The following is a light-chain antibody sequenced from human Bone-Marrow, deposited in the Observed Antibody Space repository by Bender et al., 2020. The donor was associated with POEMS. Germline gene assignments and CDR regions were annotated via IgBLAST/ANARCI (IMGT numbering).Light chain of an antibody. CDR3: QAWESYSVI. CDR2: QDT. Sequence: SYEVTQPPSAPVSPGQTASITCSGDDLGDKYVAWYQQKQGQSPVLVIYQDTKRPSGIPERFSGSNSGNTATLTISGTQAMDEADYYCQAWESYSVIFGGGTKLTVL. V-gene: IGLV3-1*01. J-gene: IGLJ2*01. CDR1: DLGDKY.